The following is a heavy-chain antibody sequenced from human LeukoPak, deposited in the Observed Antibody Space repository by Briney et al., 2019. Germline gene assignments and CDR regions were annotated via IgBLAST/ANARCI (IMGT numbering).Heavy chain of an antibody. CDR1: GFTFSSYS. CDR3: ASSAIAVAAHWYWFDP. J-gene: IGHJ5*02. CDR2: ISSSSSYI. Sequence: GGSLTLSCAASGFTFSSYSMNWVRQAPGKGLEWVSSISSSSSYIYYADSVKGRFTISRDNAKNSLYLQMNSLRAEDTAVYYCASSAIAVAAHWYWFDPWGQGTLVTVSS. V-gene: IGHV3-21*01. D-gene: IGHD6-19*01.